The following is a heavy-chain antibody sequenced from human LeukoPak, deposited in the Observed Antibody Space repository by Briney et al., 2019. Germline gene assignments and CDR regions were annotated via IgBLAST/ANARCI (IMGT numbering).Heavy chain of an antibody. CDR2: ISGSGGRT. V-gene: IGHV3-23*01. CDR1: GFTFSSYT. CDR3: ARDSFNIVVVPAAI. J-gene: IGHJ4*02. D-gene: IGHD2-2*01. Sequence: GGSLRLSCAASGFTFSSYTITWVRQAPGKGLEWVSAISGSGGRTYYADSVKGRFTISRDNSKNTLYLQMNSLRAEDTAVYYCARDSFNIVVVPAAIWGQGTLVTVSS.